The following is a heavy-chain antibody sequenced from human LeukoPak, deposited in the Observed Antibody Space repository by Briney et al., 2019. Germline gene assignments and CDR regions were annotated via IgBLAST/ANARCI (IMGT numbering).Heavy chain of an antibody. CDR2: ISYDGSNK. D-gene: IGHD3-9*01. CDR1: GFTFSSYG. J-gene: IGHJ4*02. V-gene: IGHV3-30*18. Sequence: GGSLRLSCAASGFTFSSYGMHWVRQAPGKGLEWVAVISYDGSNKYYADSVKGRFTISRDNSKNTLYLQMNSLRAEDTAVYYCAKERLRYFDWLAYYFDYWGQGTLVTVSS. CDR3: AKERLRYFDWLAYYFDY.